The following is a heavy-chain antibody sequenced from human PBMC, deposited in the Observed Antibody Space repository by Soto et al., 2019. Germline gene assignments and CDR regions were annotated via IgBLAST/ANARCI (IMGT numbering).Heavy chain of an antibody. CDR2: ISGGGEST. Sequence: EVQLLESGGGLVQPGGSLRLSCAASGFTFANYAVTWVRQVPGKGLEWVSVISGGGESTYYGDSVKGRFTVSRDNSKNSVYLQMSSLRAEDTAVYYCAKGAVLVYSGSWSDYWGQGTLVTVSS. CDR3: AKGAVLVYSGSWSDY. D-gene: IGHD1-26*01. V-gene: IGHV3-23*01. CDR1: GFTFANYA. J-gene: IGHJ4*02.